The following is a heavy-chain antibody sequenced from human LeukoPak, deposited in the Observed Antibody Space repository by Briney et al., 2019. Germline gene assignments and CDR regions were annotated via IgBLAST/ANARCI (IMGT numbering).Heavy chain of an antibody. J-gene: IGHJ5*02. Sequence: GRSLRLSCAASGFTFSDYGIHWVRLAPGKGLEWVGVTSSDGSSKFYADSVKGRFTVSRDNSKNTLYLQMNSLRAEDTAVYYCARDNDPDYSSSPGWFDLWGQGTLVTVSS. CDR3: ARDNDPDYSSSPGWFDL. V-gene: IGHV3-30*06. D-gene: IGHD3-22*01. CDR2: TSSDGSSK. CDR1: GFTFSDYG.